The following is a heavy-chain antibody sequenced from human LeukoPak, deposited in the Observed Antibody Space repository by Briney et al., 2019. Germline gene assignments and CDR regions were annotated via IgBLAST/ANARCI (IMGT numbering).Heavy chain of an antibody. Sequence: SETLSLTCTVSGDSISTYYWSWVRQPPGKGLEWIGYIYYGGNTNYDPSLKSRVTISVDTSKNQFSLKLSSVTAVDTAVYYCARDNDISRGFYYAMDVWGQGTTVIVSS. CDR3: ARDNDISRGFYYAMDV. CDR1: GDSISTYY. V-gene: IGHV4-59*01. J-gene: IGHJ6*02. D-gene: IGHD3-9*01. CDR2: IYYGGNT.